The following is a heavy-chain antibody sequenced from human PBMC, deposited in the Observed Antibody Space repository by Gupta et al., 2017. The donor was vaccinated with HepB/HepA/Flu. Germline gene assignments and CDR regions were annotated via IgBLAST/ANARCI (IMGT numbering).Heavy chain of an antibody. V-gene: IGHV3-30*18. Sequence: QVQLVESGGGVVQPGRSLRLSCAASGFTFSSDGMHWVRQAPGKGLEWVAVISYDGSNKYYADSVKGRFTISRDNSKNTLYLQMNSLRAEDTAVYYCAKDQSLPNWGYDRLDYWGQGTLVTVSS. CDR1: GFTFSSDG. J-gene: IGHJ4*02. CDR2: ISYDGSNK. D-gene: IGHD7-27*01. CDR3: AKDQSLPNWGYDRLDY.